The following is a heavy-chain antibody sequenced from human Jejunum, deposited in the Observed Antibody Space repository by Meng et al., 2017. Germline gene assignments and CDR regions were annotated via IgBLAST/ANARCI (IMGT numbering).Heavy chain of an antibody. D-gene: IGHD2-21*02. CDR3: ESAMGRGDNAFDT. Sequence: GESLKISWAASGFTFASHVMPWVRQAPGKGLEWVVMIWYDGRSRYYAESVKGRSTISRDNSKNTMSLQVDRLSVEDTAVYYWESAMGRGDNAFDTWGQGTLVTVSS. CDR1: GFTFASHV. CDR2: IWYDGRSR. J-gene: IGHJ3*02. V-gene: IGHV3-33*01.